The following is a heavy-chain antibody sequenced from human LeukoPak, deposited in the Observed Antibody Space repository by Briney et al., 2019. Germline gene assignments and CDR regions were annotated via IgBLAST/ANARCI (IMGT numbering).Heavy chain of an antibody. CDR3: AGGYSSGWYVGYYFDY. Sequence: GGSLRLSCAASGFTFSSYEMNWVRQAPGKGLEWVSYISSSGSTIYYADSVKGRFTISRDNAKNSLYLQMNSLRAEDTAVYYCAGGYSSGWYVGYYFDYWGQGTLVTVSS. CDR1: GFTFSSYE. CDR2: ISSSGSTI. V-gene: IGHV3-48*03. D-gene: IGHD6-19*01. J-gene: IGHJ4*02.